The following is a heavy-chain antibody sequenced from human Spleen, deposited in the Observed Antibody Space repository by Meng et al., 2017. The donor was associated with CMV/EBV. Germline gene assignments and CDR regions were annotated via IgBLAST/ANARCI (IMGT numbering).Heavy chain of an antibody. CDR2: IYINEKT. CDR3: ARVGTYSGTYPTGYFDS. J-gene: IGHJ4*02. CDR1: TNNW. Sequence: TNNWGSWVRQPPGRGLEWIGEIYINEKTNYTPSLTSRLTISIERSKNQFSLKLSSVTAADTAVYYCARVGTYSGTYPTGYFDSWGQGTLVTVSS. V-gene: IGHV4-4*02. D-gene: IGHD1-26*01.